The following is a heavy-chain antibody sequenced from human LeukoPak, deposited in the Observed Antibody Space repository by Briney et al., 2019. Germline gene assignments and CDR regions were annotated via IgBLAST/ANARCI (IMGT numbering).Heavy chain of an antibody. CDR1: GFTFSSYE. V-gene: IGHV3-48*03. CDR2: ISSSGSTI. CDR3: ATYGDYVSFDY. Sequence: PGGSLRLSCAASGFTFSSYEMNWVRQAPGKGLEWVSYISSSGSTIYYADSVKGRFTISRDSAKNSLYLQMNSLRAEDTAVYYCATYGDYVSFDYWGQGTLVTVSS. J-gene: IGHJ4*02. D-gene: IGHD4-17*01.